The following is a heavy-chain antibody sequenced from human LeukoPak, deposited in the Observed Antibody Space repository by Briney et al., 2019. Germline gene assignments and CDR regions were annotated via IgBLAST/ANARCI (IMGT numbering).Heavy chain of an antibody. J-gene: IGHJ4*02. D-gene: IGHD3-9*01. V-gene: IGHV1-2*02. Sequence: GASVKVSCKASGYTFTGYYIHWVRQAPGQGLEWMGWISPNNGDTNYAQNFRGRVTMTRDTSTTTAYMEMSTLRSDDTAMYYCSRGSSLTGNRVPSDYWGQGTLVSVSS. CDR1: GYTFTGYY. CDR3: SRGSSLTGNRVPSDY. CDR2: ISPNNGDT.